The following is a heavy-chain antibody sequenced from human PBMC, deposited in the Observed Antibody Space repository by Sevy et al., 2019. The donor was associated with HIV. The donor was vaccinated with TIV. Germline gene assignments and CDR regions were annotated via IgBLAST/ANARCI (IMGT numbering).Heavy chain of an antibody. V-gene: IGHV3-7*01. CDR1: GFTFSDSW. J-gene: IGHJ4*02. Sequence: GGFLRLSCVASGFTFSDSWMTWVRQAPGKGLERIAFINEDGSRLGYVDSVRGRFTISRENTKNSLYLQMNSLRAEDTAVYFCARDRAYSALDYWGQGTLVTVS. D-gene: IGHD5-18*01. CDR3: ARDRAYSALDY. CDR2: INEDGSRL.